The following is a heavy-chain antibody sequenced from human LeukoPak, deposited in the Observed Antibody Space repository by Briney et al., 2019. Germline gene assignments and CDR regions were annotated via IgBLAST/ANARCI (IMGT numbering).Heavy chain of an antibody. D-gene: IGHD5-24*01. V-gene: IGHV3-74*01. J-gene: IGHJ3*02. CDR3: ARALDGTRNAFDI. CDR2: ISSDGSST. CDR1: EFTFSTYW. Sequence: PGGSLRLSCAASEFTFSTYWMHWVRQAPGEGLVWVSRISSDGSSTNYADSVKGRFTISGDSAKNTLYLQMNSLRAEDTAVYYCARALDGTRNAFDIWGQGTMVTVSS.